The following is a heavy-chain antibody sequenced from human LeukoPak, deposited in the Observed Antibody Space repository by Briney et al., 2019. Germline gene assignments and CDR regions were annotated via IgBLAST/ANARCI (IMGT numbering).Heavy chain of an antibody. CDR2: IINDGSRT. V-gene: IGHV3-74*01. CDR1: GFTFSSYW. CDR3: ARSDGGFDY. Sequence: PGGSLRLSCAASGFTFSSYWMHWVRQAPGKGLAWVSHIINDGSRTSYADSVKGRFTISRDNAKNTVYLQMNSLRAEDTAVYYCARSDGGFDYWGQGTLVTVSA. D-gene: IGHD5-24*01. J-gene: IGHJ4*02.